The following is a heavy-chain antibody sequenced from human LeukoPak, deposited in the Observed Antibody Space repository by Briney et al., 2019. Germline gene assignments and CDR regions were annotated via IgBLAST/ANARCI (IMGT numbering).Heavy chain of an antibody. Sequence: GASVKVSCKASGGTFSSYAISWVRQAPGQGREWMGGIIPIFGTANYAQKFQGRVTITADKSTSTAYMELSSLRSEDTAVYYCARESSGYCSGGSCDWFDPWGQGTLVTVSS. D-gene: IGHD2-15*01. CDR1: GGTFSSYA. V-gene: IGHV1-69*06. CDR2: IIPIFGTA. CDR3: ARESSGYCSGGSCDWFDP. J-gene: IGHJ5*02.